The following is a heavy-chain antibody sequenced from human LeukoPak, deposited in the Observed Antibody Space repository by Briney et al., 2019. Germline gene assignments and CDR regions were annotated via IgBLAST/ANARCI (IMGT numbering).Heavy chain of an antibody. J-gene: IGHJ4*02. D-gene: IGHD5-12*01. Sequence: XVXQAPGQXLEWMGIINPSGGSTSYAQKFQGRVTMTRDTSTSTVYMELSSLRSEDTAVYYCARDLARYSGYDFNFDYWGQGTLVTVSS. CDR3: ARDLARYSGYDFNFDY. V-gene: IGHV1-46*01. CDR2: INPSGGST.